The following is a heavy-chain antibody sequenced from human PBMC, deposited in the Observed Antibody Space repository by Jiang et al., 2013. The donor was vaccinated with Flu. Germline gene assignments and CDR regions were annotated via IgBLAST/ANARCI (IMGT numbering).Heavy chain of an antibody. V-gene: IGHV1-69*01. J-gene: IGHJ4*02. CDR1: GGTFSSYA. CDR2: IIPIFGTA. CDR3: ARAKRGYCSGGSCYHADY. D-gene: IGHD2-15*01. Sequence: SGAEVKKPGSSVKVSCKAXGGTFSSYAISWVRQAPGQGLEWMGGIIPIFGTANYAQKFQGRVTITADESTSAAYMELSSLRSEDTAVYYCARAKRGYCSGGSCYHADYWGQGTLVTVSS.